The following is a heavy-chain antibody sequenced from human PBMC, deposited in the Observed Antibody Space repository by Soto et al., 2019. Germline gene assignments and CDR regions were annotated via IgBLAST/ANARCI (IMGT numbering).Heavy chain of an antibody. CDR1: GFTFAHYA. D-gene: IGHD2-15*01. J-gene: IGHJ6*02. CDR2: IWYDGSNK. V-gene: IGHV3-33*01. CDR3: ARDGRRYYYYGMDV. Sequence: GGSLRLSCAASGFTFAHYAMMWARQAPGRGLEWVAVIWYDGSNKYYADSVKGRFTISRDNSKNTLYLQMNSLRAEDTAVYYCARDGRRYYYYGMDVWGQGTTVTVSS.